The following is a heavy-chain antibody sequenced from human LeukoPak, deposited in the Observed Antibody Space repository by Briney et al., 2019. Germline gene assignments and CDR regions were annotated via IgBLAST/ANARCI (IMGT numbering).Heavy chain of an antibody. CDR3: ASNGWYCLDH. Sequence: SETLSLTCAVSGGSISSDNWWSWVRQPPGKGLEWIGEIYHSGSTNYNPSLQSRVTISVDKSNNHFSLRLTSVTAADTAVYYCASNGWYCLDHWGQGALVTVSS. CDR2: IYHSGST. CDR1: GGSISSDNW. J-gene: IGHJ1*01. V-gene: IGHV4-4*02. D-gene: IGHD6-19*01.